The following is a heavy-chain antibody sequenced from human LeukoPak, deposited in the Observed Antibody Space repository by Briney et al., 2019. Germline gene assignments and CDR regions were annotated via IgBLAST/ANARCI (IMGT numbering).Heavy chain of an antibody. D-gene: IGHD6-25*01. CDR2: INQDGSEK. CDR1: GFTFSRSW. Sequence: GGSLRLSCAASGFTFSRSWMTWVRQAPGKGLEFVANINQDGSEKNYVDFVRGRFTISRDNAKNSLYLQMNSLSAEDTAVYYCARDPGFSAFDIWGKGKMVTVSS. V-gene: IGHV3-7*01. J-gene: IGHJ3*02. CDR3: ARDPGFSAFDI.